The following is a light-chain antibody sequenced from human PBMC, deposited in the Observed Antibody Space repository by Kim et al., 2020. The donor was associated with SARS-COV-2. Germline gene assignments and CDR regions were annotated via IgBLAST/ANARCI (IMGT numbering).Light chain of an antibody. Sequence: LTQPPSASGTPGQRVTISCSGSSSNIGSNTVNWYQQLPGTAPKLLIYSNNQRPSGVPDRFSGSKSGTSASLAISGLQSEDEADYYCAAWDDSLNGWVFGGGTQLTVL. CDR1: SSNIGSNT. V-gene: IGLV1-44*01. CDR2: SNN. CDR3: AAWDDSLNGWV. J-gene: IGLJ3*02.